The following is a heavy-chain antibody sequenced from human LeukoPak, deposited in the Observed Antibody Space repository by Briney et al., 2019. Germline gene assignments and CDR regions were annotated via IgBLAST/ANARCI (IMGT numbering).Heavy chain of an antibody. J-gene: IGHJ4*02. CDR3: ARGTSIRSGAFDY. V-gene: IGHV4-34*01. CDR2: VNHSGST. CDR1: GGSFSNYF. Sequence: SETLSLTCAVYGGSFSNYFWSWIRHPPGKGLEWIGEVNHSGSTNYNPSLKSRVTISVDTSKNQFSLKLSSVTAADTAVYYCARGTSIRSGAFDYWGQGTLVTVSS. D-gene: IGHD2-2*01.